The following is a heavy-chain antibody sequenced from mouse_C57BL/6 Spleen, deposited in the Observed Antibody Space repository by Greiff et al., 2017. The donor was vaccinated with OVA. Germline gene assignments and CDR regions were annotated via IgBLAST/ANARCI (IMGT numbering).Heavy chain of an antibody. V-gene: IGHV1-50*01. D-gene: IGHD2-2*01. CDR2: IDPSDSYT. Sequence: QVQLQQPGAELVKPGASVKLSCKASGYTFTSYWMQWVKQRPGQGLEWIGEIDPSDSYTNYNQTFKGKATLTVDTSSSTAYMQLSSLTSEDSAVYYCARGSYGSHWYCDVWGTGTTVTVSS. J-gene: IGHJ1*03. CDR1: GYTFTSYW. CDR3: ARGSYGSHWYCDV.